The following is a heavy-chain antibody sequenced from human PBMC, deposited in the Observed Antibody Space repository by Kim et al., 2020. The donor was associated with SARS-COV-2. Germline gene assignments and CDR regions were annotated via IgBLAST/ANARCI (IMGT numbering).Heavy chain of an antibody. CDR1: GYSFTSYW. D-gene: IGHD3-3*01. J-gene: IGHJ4*02. CDR2: IDPSDSYT. V-gene: IGHV5-10-1*01. Sequence: GESLKISCKGSGYSFTSYWISWVRQMPGKGLEWMGRIDPSDSYTNYSPSFQGHVTISADKSISTAYLQWSSLKASDTAMYYCARSPYYDFWSGYSDYWGQGTLVTVSS. CDR3: ARSPYYDFWSGYSDY.